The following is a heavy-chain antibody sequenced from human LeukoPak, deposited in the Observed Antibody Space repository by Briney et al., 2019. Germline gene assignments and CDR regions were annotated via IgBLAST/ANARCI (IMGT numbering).Heavy chain of an antibody. CDR1: GGSISSGSYY. CDR3: ARDQSSSYGRSMDV. Sequence: TSETLSLTCTVSGGSISSGSYYWSWIRQPAGKGLEWIGRIYTSGSTNYNPSLKSRATISVDTSKNQFSLKLSSVTAADTAVYYCARDQSSSYGRSMDVWGKGTTVTISS. CDR2: IYTSGST. D-gene: IGHD6-13*01. V-gene: IGHV4-61*02. J-gene: IGHJ6*03.